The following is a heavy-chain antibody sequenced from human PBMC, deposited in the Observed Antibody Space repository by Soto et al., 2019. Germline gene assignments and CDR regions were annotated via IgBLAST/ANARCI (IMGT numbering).Heavy chain of an antibody. V-gene: IGHV1-46*01. CDR3: ARGPHVVVAAGQGWFDP. J-gene: IGHJ5*02. D-gene: IGHD2-15*01. CDR2: INPSGGST. Sequence: GSVKVSCKASGYTFTSYYMHWVRQAPGQGLEWMGIINPSGGSTSYAQKFQGRVTMTRDTSTSTVYMELSSLRSEDTAVYYCARGPHVVVAAGQGWFDPWGQGTLVTVSS. CDR1: GYTFTSYY.